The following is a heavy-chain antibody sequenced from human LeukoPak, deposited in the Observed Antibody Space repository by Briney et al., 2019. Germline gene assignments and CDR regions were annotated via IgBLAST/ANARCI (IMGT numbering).Heavy chain of an antibody. CDR2: INQGASEK. CDR3: ARDRGKWDYDDSSAYHFDTLGD. D-gene: IGHD3-22*01. V-gene: IGHV3-7*01. CDR1: GFTFSSYE. Sequence: PGGSLRLSCAASGFTFSSYEMNWVRQAPGKGLQWVANINQGASEKYYVDSVKGRFTISRDNARNSLYLQMNSLRDEDTAVYYCARDRGKWDYDDSSAYHFDTLGDWGQGTLVTVSS. J-gene: IGHJ4*02.